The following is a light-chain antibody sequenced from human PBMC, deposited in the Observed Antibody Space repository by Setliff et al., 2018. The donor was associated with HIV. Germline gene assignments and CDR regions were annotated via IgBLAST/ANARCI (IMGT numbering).Light chain of an antibody. Sequence: QSALTQPASVSGSPGQSITISCTGTNSDVGGWNYVSWYQQHPGKVPKLIIYEVTRRPSGVSDRFSASKSGNTASLTISGLRAEDEADYYRSSYRSCSAPLIFAAGTKVTVL. V-gene: IGLV2-14*01. CDR2: EVT. CDR3: SSYRSCSAPLI. J-gene: IGLJ1*01. CDR1: NSDVGGWNY.